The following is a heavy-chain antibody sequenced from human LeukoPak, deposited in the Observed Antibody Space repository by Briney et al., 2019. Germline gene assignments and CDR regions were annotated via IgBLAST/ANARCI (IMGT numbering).Heavy chain of an antibody. J-gene: IGHJ1*01. CDR1: GFTFSSYA. D-gene: IGHD1-26*01. CDR2: ISSNGGST. Sequence: GGSLRLFCSASGFTFSSYAMHWVRQAPGKGLEYVSAISSNGGSTYYADSVKGRFTISRDNSKNTLYLQMSSLRAEDTAVYYCVKGRYSGSYYGYFQHWGQGTLVTVSS. CDR3: VKGRYSGSYYGYFQH. V-gene: IGHV3-64D*06.